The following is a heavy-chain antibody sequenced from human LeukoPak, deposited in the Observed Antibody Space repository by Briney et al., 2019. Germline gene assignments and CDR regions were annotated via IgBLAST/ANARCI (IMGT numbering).Heavy chain of an antibody. J-gene: IGHJ4*02. Sequence: GGSLRLSCAASGFTFSSYWMHWVRQAPGKGLVWVSRINSDGSSTIYADSVKGRFTISRDNAKNTLYLQMNSLRAEDTAVYYCARAEKTYYYDSSGYYWGQGTLVTVSS. V-gene: IGHV3-74*01. CDR3: ARAEKTYYYDSSGYY. CDR2: INSDGSST. D-gene: IGHD3-22*01. CDR1: GFTFSSYW.